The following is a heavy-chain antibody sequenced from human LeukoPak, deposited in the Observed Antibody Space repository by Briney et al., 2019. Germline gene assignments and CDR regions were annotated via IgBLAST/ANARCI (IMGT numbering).Heavy chain of an antibody. CDR2: IYYSGKT. J-gene: IGHJ3*02. CDR1: GGSISSGSYN. D-gene: IGHD2-2*01. V-gene: IGHV4-39*02. Sequence: SETLSLTCTVSGGSISSGSYNWGWIRQPPGKGLEWIGSIYYSGKTYYNPSLKSRVSISLDTSKNQFSLKLSSVTAADTAVYYCARDAVPAAKDAFDIWGQGTMVTVSS. CDR3: ARDAVPAAKDAFDI.